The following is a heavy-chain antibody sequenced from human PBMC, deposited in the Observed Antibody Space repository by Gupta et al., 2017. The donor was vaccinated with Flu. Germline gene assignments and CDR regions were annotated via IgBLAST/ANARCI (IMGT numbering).Heavy chain of an antibody. J-gene: IGHJ4*02. CDR2: VGAGGDRT. Sequence: EVQLLESGGGLVQPGGSLRLSCAASGLPFSDYAMNWVRQAPGKGLEWVSTVGAGGDRTYYAYSVMGRFTISRDNSKNTLYLQMNSLRGDDTAVYYCAKDRSGNPAIDYWGQGTLVTVSA. CDR1: GLPFSDYA. CDR3: AKDRSGNPAIDY. D-gene: IGHD6-13*01. V-gene: IGHV3-23*01.